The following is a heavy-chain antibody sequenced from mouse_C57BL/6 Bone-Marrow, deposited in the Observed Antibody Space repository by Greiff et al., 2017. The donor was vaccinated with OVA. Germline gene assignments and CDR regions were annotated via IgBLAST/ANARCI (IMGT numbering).Heavy chain of an antibody. CDR2: IYPGDGDT. CDR1: GYAFSSSW. Sequence: QVQLQQSGPELVKPGASVKISCKASGYAFSSSWMNWVKQRPGKGLEWIGRIYPGDGDTNYNGKFKGKATLTADKSSSTAYMQLSSLTSEDSAVYFCARRGYSSWFAYWGQGTLVTVSA. J-gene: IGHJ3*01. CDR3: ARRGYSSWFAY. V-gene: IGHV1-82*01. D-gene: IGHD2-14*01.